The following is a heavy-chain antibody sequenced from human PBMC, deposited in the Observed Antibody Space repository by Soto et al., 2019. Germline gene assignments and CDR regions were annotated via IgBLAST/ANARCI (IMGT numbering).Heavy chain of an antibody. J-gene: IGHJ4*01. CDR1: GEALPGLS. D-gene: IGHD2-2*03. CDR3: ASDPMDRAIIVTGTH. Sequence: SSVNGSRKVSGEALPGLSVHWVRQAPGKGLEWMGGFDPEDGETIYAQKFQGRVTMTEDTSTDTAYMELSSLRSEDTAVYYCASDPMDRAIIVTGTHWGHGTL. V-gene: IGHV1-24*01. CDR2: FDPEDGET.